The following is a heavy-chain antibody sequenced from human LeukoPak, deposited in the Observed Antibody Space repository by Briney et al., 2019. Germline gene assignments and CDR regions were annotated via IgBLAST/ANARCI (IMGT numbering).Heavy chain of an antibody. D-gene: IGHD2-15*01. CDR2: INPNSGNT. Sequence: EASVKVSCKAPGHTLRTYGISWVRQAPGQGLEWMGWINPNSGNTNYAQKFQGRVTMTRDTSISTAYMELSRLRSDDTAVYYCARDQVGAARFDSWGQGTLVTVSP. CDR1: GHTLRTYG. V-gene: IGHV1-2*02. J-gene: IGHJ4*02. CDR3: ARDQVGAARFDS.